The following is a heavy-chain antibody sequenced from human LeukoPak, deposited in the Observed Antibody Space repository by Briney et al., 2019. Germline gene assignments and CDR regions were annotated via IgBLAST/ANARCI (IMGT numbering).Heavy chain of an antibody. CDR1: GYTFTSYG. V-gene: IGHV1-18*01. Sequence: ASVKVSCKASGYTFTSYGISWVRQAPGQGLEWMGWISAYNGNTNYAQKLQGRVTMTTDTSTSTAYMELSSLRSEDTAVYYCARGSYYYDSSGFPKPAFDPWGQGTLVTVSS. J-gene: IGHJ5*02. CDR3: ARGSYYYDSSGFPKPAFDP. D-gene: IGHD3-22*01. CDR2: ISAYNGNT.